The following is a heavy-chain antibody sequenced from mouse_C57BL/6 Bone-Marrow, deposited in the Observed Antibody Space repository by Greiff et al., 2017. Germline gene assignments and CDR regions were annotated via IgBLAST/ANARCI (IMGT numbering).Heavy chain of an antibody. D-gene: IGHD1-1*01. J-gene: IGHJ4*01. CDR2: IYPASGST. V-gene: IGHV1-55*01. CDR1: GYTFTSYW. CDR3: ARRGGSTTVAYAIDY. Sequence: QVQLQQPGAELVKPGASVKMSCKASGYTFTSYWITWVKQRPVQGLEWLGDIYPASGSTNYNEKFKSKATLTVDTSSSTAYMQLSSLTSEDAAVYYCARRGGSTTVAYAIDYWGQGTLVTVSS.